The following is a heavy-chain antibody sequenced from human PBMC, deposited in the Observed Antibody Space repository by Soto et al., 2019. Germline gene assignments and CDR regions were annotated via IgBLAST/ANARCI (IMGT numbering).Heavy chain of an antibody. J-gene: IGHJ5*02. D-gene: IGHD6-6*01. CDR1: GYTFTSYG. Sequence: ASVKVSCKASGYTFTSYGISWVRQAPGQGLEWMGWISAYNGNTNYAQKLQGRVTMTTDTSTSTAYMELRSLRSDDTAVYYCAREGSPSIAALNWFDPWGQGTLVTVSS. V-gene: IGHV1-18*01. CDR3: AREGSPSIAALNWFDP. CDR2: ISAYNGNT.